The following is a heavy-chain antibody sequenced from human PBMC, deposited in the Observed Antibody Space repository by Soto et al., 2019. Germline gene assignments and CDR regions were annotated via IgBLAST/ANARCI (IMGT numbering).Heavy chain of an antibody. CDR1: GYIFVNYG. CDR3: VKVDNYVTPTPQDV. Sequence: QVQLVQSGDEVRKPGSSVKVSCKASGYIFVNYGIAWVRQAPGQGLEWMGWISPYSGNTHYASKVQGRVTMTTDTATGTAHMALGSLTSDDTAVYYCVKVDNYVTPTPQDVWGQGTTVTLSS. D-gene: IGHD3-16*01. J-gene: IGHJ6*02. CDR2: ISPYSGNT. V-gene: IGHV1-18*01.